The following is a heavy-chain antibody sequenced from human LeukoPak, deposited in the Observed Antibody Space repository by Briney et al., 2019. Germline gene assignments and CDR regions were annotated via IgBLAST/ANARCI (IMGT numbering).Heavy chain of an antibody. CDR3: AKDPRDGFHKGEDY. D-gene: IGHD5-24*01. J-gene: IGHJ4*02. Sequence: GGSLRLSCAASGFTFTNYGMHWVRQAPGKGLEWVTSISYDGSDKDYADSVKGRFTISRDNSINTLYLQMNSLRPEDTAMYYCAKDPRDGFHKGEDYWGQGTLVTVSS. CDR2: ISYDGSDK. CDR1: GFTFTNYG. V-gene: IGHV3-30*18.